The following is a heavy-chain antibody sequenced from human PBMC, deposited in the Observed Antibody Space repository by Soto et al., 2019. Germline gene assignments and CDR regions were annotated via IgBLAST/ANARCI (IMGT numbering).Heavy chain of an antibody. CDR1: IGSISSSSHN. V-gene: IGHV4-39*01. Sequence: QLQLQKSGPGLVKPSETLSLTCTVYIGSISSSSHNWGWIRQPPGKGLEWIGSVYYSGSTYYNPSLKSRVTISVDTSSNQFSLKLSSVTAADTAVYYCARHLWGNYCFNDAFDIWGQGTMVTASS. CDR2: VYYSGST. D-gene: IGHD3-16*02. J-gene: IGHJ3*02. CDR3: ARHLWGNYCFNDAFDI.